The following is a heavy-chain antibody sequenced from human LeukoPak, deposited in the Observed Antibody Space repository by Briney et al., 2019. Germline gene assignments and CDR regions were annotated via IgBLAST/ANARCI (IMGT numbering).Heavy chain of an antibody. J-gene: IGHJ6*03. V-gene: IGHV1-24*01. Sequence: ASVKVSCKASGYTFTSYYMHWVRQAPGKGLEWMGGFDPEDGETIYAQKFQGRVTMTEDTSTDTAYMELSSLRSEDTAVYYCATGDSSSSDSYYYYYMDVWGKGTTVTVSS. D-gene: IGHD6-6*01. CDR1: GYTFTSYY. CDR3: ATGDSSSSDSYYYYYMDV. CDR2: FDPEDGET.